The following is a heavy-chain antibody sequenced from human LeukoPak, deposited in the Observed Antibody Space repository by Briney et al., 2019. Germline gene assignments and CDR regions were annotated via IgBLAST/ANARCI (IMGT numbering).Heavy chain of an antibody. CDR1: GFPLSPSGMR. D-gene: IGHD4-17*01. V-gene: IGHV2-70*04. Sequence: SGPPLVKPTQTLTLTCNFSGFPLSPSGMRVSWMRQPPGKALEWLARIDWDDDEFYSTSLNNRLTIPKDTSKYQEVLRMTNMDPGDTATYYCARLMGSYGQNYFDYWGRGTLVTVAS. CDR3: ARLMGSYGQNYFDY. CDR2: IDWDDDE. J-gene: IGHJ4*02.